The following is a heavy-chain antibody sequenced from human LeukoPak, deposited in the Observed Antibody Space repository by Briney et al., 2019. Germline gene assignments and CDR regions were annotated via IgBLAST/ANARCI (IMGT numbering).Heavy chain of an antibody. J-gene: IGHJ3*02. Sequence: ASVKVSCKLSGYTGIELSMHWVRQVPEKGLEWMGGFDPEDGETKYAQKFQGRVTMTEDTSTDTAYMELSRLTSEDTAVYYCATHTISGVVTYASLIWGRGTLVTVSS. CDR2: FDPEDGET. CDR1: GYTGIELS. CDR3: ATHTISGVVTYASLI. V-gene: IGHV1-24*01. D-gene: IGHD3-3*01.